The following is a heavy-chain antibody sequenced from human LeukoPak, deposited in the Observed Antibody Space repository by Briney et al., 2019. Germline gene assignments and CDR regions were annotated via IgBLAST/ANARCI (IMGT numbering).Heavy chain of an antibody. CDR1: GYTFTDHY. CDR2: INSNNGAT. Sequence: ASVKVSCKASGYTFTDHYIHWVRQAPGQGLEWMGWINSNNGATNYAQKFKGRVTMTRDTSISAAYMELTRLGSDDTAVYYCARDGSLGYWGQGTLVTVSS. J-gene: IGHJ4*02. CDR3: ARDGSLGY. V-gene: IGHV1-2*02. D-gene: IGHD5-12*01.